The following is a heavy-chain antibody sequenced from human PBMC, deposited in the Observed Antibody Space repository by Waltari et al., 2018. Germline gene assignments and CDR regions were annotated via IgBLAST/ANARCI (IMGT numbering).Heavy chain of an antibody. D-gene: IGHD2-2*01. Sequence: GLLKPSETLSLTCAVSGGSVTDTSYFWGWIRQAPGKGLEWLGNIYYDGNTNYNPSLKSRVSISVDTSQKQFSLKLTSVTATDTAVYYCARQGLYCRSSNCVGLDFSHWGQGTLVAVS. CDR1: GGSVTDTSYF. CDR2: IYYDGNT. J-gene: IGHJ4*02. V-gene: IGHV4-39*01. CDR3: ARQGLYCRSSNCVGLDFSH.